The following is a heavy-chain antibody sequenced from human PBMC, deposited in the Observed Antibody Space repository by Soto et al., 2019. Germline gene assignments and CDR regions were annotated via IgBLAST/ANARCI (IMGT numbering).Heavy chain of an antibody. CDR2: IDNAGTDS. Sequence: EVQLVESGGGLVQPGGSLRLSCAASGFTLSSRSMHWVRQAPGKGLVWVSGIDNAGTDSTYADSVKGRFTSSRDNAKNMLYLQMNSLRVEGTAVYYRARGWFGPDVWGKGTTVTVSS. J-gene: IGHJ6*04. D-gene: IGHD3-10*01. CDR1: GFTLSSRS. V-gene: IGHV3-74*01. CDR3: ARGWFGPDV.